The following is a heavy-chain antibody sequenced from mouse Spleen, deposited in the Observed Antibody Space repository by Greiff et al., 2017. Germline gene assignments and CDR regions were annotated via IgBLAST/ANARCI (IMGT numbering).Heavy chain of an antibody. J-gene: IGHJ1*01. Sequence: QVQLKQSGPELVKPGASVKLSCKASGYTFTSYDINWVKQRPGQGLEWIGWIYPRDGSTKYNEKFKGKATLTVDTSSSTAYMELHSLTSEDSAVYFCARDYYGYEGWYFDVWGAGTTVTVSS. CDR1: GYTFTSYD. D-gene: IGHD2-2*01. CDR3: ARDYYGYEGWYFDV. V-gene: IGHV1-85*01. CDR2: IYPRDGST.